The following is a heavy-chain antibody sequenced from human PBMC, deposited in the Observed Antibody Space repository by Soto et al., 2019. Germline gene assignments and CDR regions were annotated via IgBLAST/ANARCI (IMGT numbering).Heavy chain of an antibody. CDR3: ASRGYSSGWGGDFDY. CDR1: GGSITSSSYY. CDR2: IYYSGST. D-gene: IGHD6-19*01. J-gene: IGHJ4*02. V-gene: IGHV4-39*01. Sequence: QLQLQESGPGLVKPSETLSLTCTVSGGSITSSSYYWGWIRQPPGKGLEWIGSIYYSGSTYYNPSLKSRVTISVDTSKNQFSLKLSSVTAADTAVYYCASRGYSSGWGGDFDYWGQGTLVTVSS.